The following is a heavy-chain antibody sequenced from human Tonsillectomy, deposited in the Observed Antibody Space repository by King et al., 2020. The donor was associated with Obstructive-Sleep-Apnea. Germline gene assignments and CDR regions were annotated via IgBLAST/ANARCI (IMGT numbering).Heavy chain of an antibody. CDR3: ARENDNDTYGYSHYFDY. D-gene: IGHD5-18*01. CDR2: IRQDGTEM. V-gene: IGHV3-7*03. CDR1: GFSFSTYW. Sequence: QLVQSGGGLVRPGGSLRLSCAASGFSFSTYWTTWVRQAPGKGLEWVANIRQDGTEMYYVDSVKGRFTISRDNAKNSLYLQMNSLRAEDTAVYYCARENDNDTYGYSHYFDYWGQGTLVTVSS. J-gene: IGHJ4*02.